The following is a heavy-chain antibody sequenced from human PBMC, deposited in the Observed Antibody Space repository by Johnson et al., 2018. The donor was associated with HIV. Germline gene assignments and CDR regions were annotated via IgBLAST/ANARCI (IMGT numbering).Heavy chain of an antibody. V-gene: IGHV3-66*01. CDR1: GFTISSNY. J-gene: IGHJ3*02. CDR3: AAYYDFWSGSYTSGFDI. D-gene: IGHD3-3*01. Sequence: VQLVESGGGVVQPGRSLRLSCAASGFTISSNYLSWVRQAPGKSLEWVSIIYSGGSIYYADSVKGRFSISRDNSKNTLYLQMGSLRPEDMAVYHCAAYYDFWSGSYTSGFDIWGQGTMVTVSS. CDR2: IYSGGSI.